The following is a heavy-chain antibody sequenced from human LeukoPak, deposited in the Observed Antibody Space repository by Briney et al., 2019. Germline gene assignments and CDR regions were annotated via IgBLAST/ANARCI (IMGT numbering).Heavy chain of an antibody. CDR2: IYTSGST. Sequence: SETLSLTCTVSGGSISSYYWSWIRQPPGKGLEWIGYIYTSGSTNYNPSLKSRVTISVDTSKNQFSLKLSSVTAADTAVYYCARVSSSGRFDYWGQGTLVTVSS. V-gene: IGHV4-4*09. CDR3: ARVSSSGRFDY. CDR1: GGSISSYY. J-gene: IGHJ4*02. D-gene: IGHD6-19*01.